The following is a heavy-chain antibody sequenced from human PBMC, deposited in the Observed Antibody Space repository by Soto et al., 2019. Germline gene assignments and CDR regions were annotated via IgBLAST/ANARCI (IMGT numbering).Heavy chain of an antibody. CDR2: IWYDGSNK. CDR1: GFTFSSYG. V-gene: IGHV3-33*01. D-gene: IGHD2-21*02. CDR3: ARGFACGGDCCPFDY. J-gene: IGHJ4*02. Sequence: QVQLVESGGGVVQPGRSLRLSCAASGFTFSSYGMHWVRQAPGKGLEWVAVIWYDGSNKYYADSVKGRFTISRDNSKNPLYRQMNSVSAEDTAVYYCARGFACGGDCCPFDYWGQGTLVTVSS.